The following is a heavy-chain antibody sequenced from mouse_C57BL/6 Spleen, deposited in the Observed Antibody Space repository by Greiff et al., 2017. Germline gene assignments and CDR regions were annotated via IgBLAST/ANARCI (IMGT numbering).Heavy chain of an antibody. D-gene: IGHD1-1*01. CDR1: GYTFTSYG. J-gene: IGHJ3*01. V-gene: IGHV1-81*01. CDR3: AREGPHYYGRGAY. Sequence: QVHVKQSGAELARPGASVKLSCKASGYTFTSYGISWVKQRTGQGLEWIGEIYPRSGNTYYNEKFKGKATLTADKSSSTAYMELRSLTSEDSAVYFCAREGPHYYGRGAYWGQGTLVTVSA. CDR2: IYPRSGNT.